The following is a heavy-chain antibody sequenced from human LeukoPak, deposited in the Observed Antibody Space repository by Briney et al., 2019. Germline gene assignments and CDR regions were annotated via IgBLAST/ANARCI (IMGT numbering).Heavy chain of an antibody. D-gene: IGHD3-10*02. V-gene: IGHV3-48*03. CDR3: TELGITMIGGV. CDR1: GFTFSSYE. CDR2: ISNSGSTI. J-gene: IGHJ6*04. Sequence: GGSLRLSCAASGFTFSSYEMNWVRQAPGKGLEWVSYISNSGSTIYYAEAAEHRFPIPRGNAKHSLYLQKKSLRDEDTAVYYCTELGITMIGGVWGKGTTVTISS.